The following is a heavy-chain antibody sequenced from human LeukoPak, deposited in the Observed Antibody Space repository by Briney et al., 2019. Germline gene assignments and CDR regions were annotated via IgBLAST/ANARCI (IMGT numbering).Heavy chain of an antibody. CDR2: IKSDGSDT. V-gene: IGHV3-74*01. CDR1: GFIFSNYW. CDR3: ARGKITLWGATDY. Sequence: GGSLRLSCAASGFIFSNYWMYWVRRAPGGGLVWVSRIKSDGSDTTYADSVKGRFTISRDNAKNTLYLQMNSLRAEDTAVYYCARGKITLWGATDYWGQGTLVTVSS. D-gene: IGHD3-16*01. J-gene: IGHJ4*02.